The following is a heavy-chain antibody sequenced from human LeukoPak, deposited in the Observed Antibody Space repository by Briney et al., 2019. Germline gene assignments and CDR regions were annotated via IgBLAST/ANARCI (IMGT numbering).Heavy chain of an antibody. CDR2: ISGSGGST. J-gene: IGHJ4*02. CDR3: AKAKGVYYDILTGYCPFDY. D-gene: IGHD3-9*01. Sequence: GGSLRLSCAASRFTFRSYALSWVRQAPGKGLEWVSGISGSGGSTYYADSVKGRFTISRDNSKNTLYLQMNNLRAEDTAVYYCAKAKGVYYDILTGYCPFDYWGQGTLVTVSS. CDR1: RFTFRSYA. V-gene: IGHV3-23*01.